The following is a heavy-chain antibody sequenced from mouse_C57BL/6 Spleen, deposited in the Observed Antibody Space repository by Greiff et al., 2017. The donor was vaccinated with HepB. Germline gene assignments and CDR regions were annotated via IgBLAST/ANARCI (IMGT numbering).Heavy chain of an antibody. D-gene: IGHD2-4*01. CDR2: IDPETGGT. CDR3: TRRYYDYEGYYFDY. J-gene: IGHJ2*01. V-gene: IGHV1-15*01. CDR1: GYTFTDYE. Sequence: QVHVKQSGAELVRPGASVTLSCKASGYTFTDYEMHWVKQTPVHGLEWIGAIDPETGGTAYNQKFKGKAILTADKSSSTAYMELRSLTSEDSAVYYCTRRYYDYEGYYFDYWGQGTTLTVSS.